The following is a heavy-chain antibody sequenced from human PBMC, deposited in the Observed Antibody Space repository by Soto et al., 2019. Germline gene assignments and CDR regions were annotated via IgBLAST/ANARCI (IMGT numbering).Heavy chain of an antibody. Sequence: QVPLQESGPGLVKPSQTLSLTCTVSGGSISSGDFYWSWIRQHPGKGLEWIGYIYYSGTTYYNPSLKNRITISVDTSKNQFSLKLSSVTAADTAVYYCARADMIRTFYYGMDVWGQGTTVTVSS. V-gene: IGHV4-31*03. D-gene: IGHD3-16*01. J-gene: IGHJ6*02. CDR3: ARADMIRTFYYGMDV. CDR1: GGSISSGDFY. CDR2: IYYSGTT.